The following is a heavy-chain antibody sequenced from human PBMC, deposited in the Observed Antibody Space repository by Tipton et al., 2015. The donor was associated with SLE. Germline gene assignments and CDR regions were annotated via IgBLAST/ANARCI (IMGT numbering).Heavy chain of an antibody. CDR2: MFDTGST. J-gene: IGHJ6*02. Sequence: TLSLTCTVSGDSISSYYLTWIRQPPGRRLEWIAYMFDTGSTKYSPSLQSRVTISLDTSKNQFSLNLRSVTAADTAVYYCARGPALYYGLDVWGQGTTVTVSS. D-gene: IGHD6-25*01. V-gene: IGHV4-59*01. CDR1: GDSISSYY. CDR3: ARGPALYYGLDV.